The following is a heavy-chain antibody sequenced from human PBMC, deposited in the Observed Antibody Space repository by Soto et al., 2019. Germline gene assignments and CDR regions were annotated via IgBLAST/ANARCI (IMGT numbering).Heavy chain of an antibody. D-gene: IGHD4-17*01. J-gene: IGHJ4*02. Sequence: SETLSLTCTVSGGSISSGGSYWGWIRQPPGKGLEWIGSMYYSGSTYYNPSLKSRVTISVDTSKNHFFLNLRSVTAADTAVYYCARIGLTTALLWGQGTLVTVSS. CDR3: ARIGLTTALL. CDR1: GGSISSGGSY. V-gene: IGHV4-39*02. CDR2: MYYSGST.